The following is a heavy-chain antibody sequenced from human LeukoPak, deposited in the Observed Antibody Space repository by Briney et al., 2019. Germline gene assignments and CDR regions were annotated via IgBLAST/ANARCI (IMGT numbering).Heavy chain of an antibody. J-gene: IGHJ4*02. CDR1: GGSISGYY. V-gene: IGHV4-59*12. CDR3: VTYYYGSSAPKRNY. Sequence: SETLSLTCTISGGSISGYYWSWIRQSPGRRLEWIGHIYYGGSTVYNPSLKSRVTISVDTTKKQFSLKLSSVTAADTAVYYCVTYYYGSSAPKRNYWGQGILVTVSS. CDR2: IYYGGST. D-gene: IGHD3-22*01.